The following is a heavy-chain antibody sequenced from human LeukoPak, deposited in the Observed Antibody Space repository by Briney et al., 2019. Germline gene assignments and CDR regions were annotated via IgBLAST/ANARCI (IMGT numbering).Heavy chain of an antibody. CDR2: INHSGST. CDR3: ARGLIPDYGGNSVGYYYYYMDV. CDR1: GGSFSGYY. Sequence: PSETLSLTCAVYGGSFSGYYWSWIRQPPGKGLEWIGEINHSGSTNYNPSLKSRVTISVDTSKNQFSLKLSSVTAADTAVYYCARGLIPDYGGNSVGYYYYYMDVWGKGTTVTVSS. D-gene: IGHD4-23*01. V-gene: IGHV4-34*01. J-gene: IGHJ6*03.